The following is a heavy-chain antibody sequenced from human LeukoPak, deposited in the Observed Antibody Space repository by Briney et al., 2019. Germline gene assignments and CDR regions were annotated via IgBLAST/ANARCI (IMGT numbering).Heavy chain of an antibody. D-gene: IGHD3-22*01. J-gene: IGHJ4*02. Sequence: PGGSLRLSCAASGFTFSSYAMSWVRQAPGKGLEWASAISGSGGSTYYADSVKGRFTISRDNSKNTLYLQMNSLRAEDTAVYYCAKDPIVVVITALFDYWGQGTLVTVSS. V-gene: IGHV3-23*01. CDR1: GFTFSSYA. CDR2: ISGSGGST. CDR3: AKDPIVVVITALFDY.